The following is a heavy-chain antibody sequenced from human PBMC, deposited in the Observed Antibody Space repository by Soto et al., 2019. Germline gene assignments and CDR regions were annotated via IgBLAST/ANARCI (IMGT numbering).Heavy chain of an antibody. J-gene: IGHJ4*02. D-gene: IGHD2-2*01. CDR3: ARDYLSSKSSLSYFDY. CDR2: INPSGGST. Sequence: QVLLVQSGAEVTRPGASLKVSCKASGYNFISHYIHWVRQAPGQGLEWMGFINPSGGSTTHAQNFQGRLSMTRDTSTSTVYMELSGLRSEDAGVYYCARDYLSSKSSLSYFDYWGQGTLVTVSS. CDR1: GYNFISHY. V-gene: IGHV1-46*01.